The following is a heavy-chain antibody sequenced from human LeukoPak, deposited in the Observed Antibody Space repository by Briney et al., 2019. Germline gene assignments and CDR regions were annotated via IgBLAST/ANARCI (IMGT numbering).Heavy chain of an antibody. CDR3: ARDIHWAFDY. V-gene: IGHV3-48*02. D-gene: IGHD7-27*01. CDR1: GFTFNSYS. CDR2: ISSSTSRI. Sequence: PGGSLRLSCGASGFTFNSYSMNWVRQAPGKGLEWVSYISSSTSRIYYADSVNGRFTISRDSARRSLFLQMNSLRDEDTAVYYCARDIHWAFDYWGQGTLVTVSS. J-gene: IGHJ4*02.